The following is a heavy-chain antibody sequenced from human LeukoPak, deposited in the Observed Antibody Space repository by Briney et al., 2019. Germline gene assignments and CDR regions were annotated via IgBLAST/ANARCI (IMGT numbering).Heavy chain of an antibody. CDR2: MNPNSGNT. J-gene: IGHJ4*02. V-gene: IGHV1-8*01. CDR3: ARASSIAARGLKLTSHY. CDR1: GYTFTSYD. D-gene: IGHD6-6*01. Sequence: GASVKVSCKASGYTFTSYDINWVRQATGRGLEWMGWMNPNSGNTGYAQKFQGRVTMTRNTSISTAYMELSSLRSEDTAVYYCARASSIAARGLKLTSHYWGQGTLVTVSS.